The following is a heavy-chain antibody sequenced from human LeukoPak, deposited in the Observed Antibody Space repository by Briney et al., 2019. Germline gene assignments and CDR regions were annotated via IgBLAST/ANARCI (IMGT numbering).Heavy chain of an antibody. CDR3: ARVLRFLEWSNYYYYMDV. CDR2: IYYSGST. J-gene: IGHJ6*03. Sequence: SETLSLTCIVSGGSISSYYWSWIRQPPGKGLEWIGYIYYSGSTNYNPSLKSRVTISVDTSKNQFSLKLSSVTAADTAVYYCARVLRFLEWSNYYYYMDVWGKGTTVTVSS. D-gene: IGHD3-3*01. V-gene: IGHV4-59*01. CDR1: GGSISSYY.